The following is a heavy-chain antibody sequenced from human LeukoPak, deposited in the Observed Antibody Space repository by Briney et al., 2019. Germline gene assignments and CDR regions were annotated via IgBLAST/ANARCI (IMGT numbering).Heavy chain of an antibody. Sequence: ASVKVSCKASGYTFTGYYMHWVRQAPGQGLEWMGRINPNSGSTNYAQKFQGRVTMTRDTSISTAYMELSRLRSDDTAVYYCAREWDTAMAFYYYYGMDVWGQGTTVTVSS. CDR1: GYTFTGYY. CDR3: AREWDTAMAFYYYYGMDV. J-gene: IGHJ6*02. D-gene: IGHD5-18*01. V-gene: IGHV1-2*06. CDR2: INPNSGST.